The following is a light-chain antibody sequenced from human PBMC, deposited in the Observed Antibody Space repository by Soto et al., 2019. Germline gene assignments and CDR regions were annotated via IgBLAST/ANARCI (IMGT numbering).Light chain of an antibody. V-gene: IGKV3-20*01. J-gene: IGKJ5*01. CDR1: QSVRSER. CDR2: DAS. Sequence: EIVLTQSPDTLSLSPGERATLSCRASQSVRSERLAWYQHKRGQAPRLVIFDASSRATGIQERFSGSGSGTDFTLTITSLELEDFAVYFCQQYDGSPVTFGLGTRLEI. CDR3: QQYDGSPVT.